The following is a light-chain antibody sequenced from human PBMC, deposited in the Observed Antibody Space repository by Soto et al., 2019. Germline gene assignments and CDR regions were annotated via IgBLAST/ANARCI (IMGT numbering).Light chain of an antibody. Sequence: QSALTQPASVSGSPGQSITISCTGNSSDVGAYNYVSWYQQHPGKAPKLMIYEVNNRPSGISNRFSGSKSGNTASLTISGLQAEDEADYYCTSHTNRNSWVFGGGTKVTVL. CDR2: EVN. CDR1: SSDVGAYNY. V-gene: IGLV2-14*01. CDR3: TSHTNRNSWV. J-gene: IGLJ3*02.